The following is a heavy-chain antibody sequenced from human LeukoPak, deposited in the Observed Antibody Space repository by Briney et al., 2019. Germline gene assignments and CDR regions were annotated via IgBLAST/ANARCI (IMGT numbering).Heavy chain of an antibody. D-gene: IGHD1-1*01. CDR1: GGTFSSYA. V-gene: IGHV1-69*04. CDR3: ARLSTTGTTKSAFDI. Sequence: SVKVSCKASGGTFSSYAISWVRQAPGQGLEWMRRIIPILGIANYAQKFQGRVTITADKSTSTAYMELSSLRSEDTAVYYCARLSTTGTTKSAFDIWGQGTMVTVSS. CDR2: IIPILGIA. J-gene: IGHJ3*02.